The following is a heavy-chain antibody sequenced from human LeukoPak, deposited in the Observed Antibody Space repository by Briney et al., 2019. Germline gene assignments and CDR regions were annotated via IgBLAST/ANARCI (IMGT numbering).Heavy chain of an antibody. CDR2: ISYDGSNK. V-gene: IGHV3-30*03. D-gene: IGHD3-22*01. Sequence: PGKSLRLSCAASGFTFSSYAMHWVRQAPGKGLEWVAVISYDGSNKYYADSVKGRFTISRDNSKNTLYLQMNSLRAEDTAVYYCARLYYYASSGLGYWCQGTLVTASS. CDR1: GFTFSSYA. CDR3: ARLYYYASSGLGY. J-gene: IGHJ4*02.